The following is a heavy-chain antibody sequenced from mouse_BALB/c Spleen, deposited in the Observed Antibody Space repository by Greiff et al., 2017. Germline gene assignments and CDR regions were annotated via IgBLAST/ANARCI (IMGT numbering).Heavy chain of an antibody. D-gene: IGHD2-1*01. Sequence: EVKLVESGPGLVRPSQSLSLTCTVTGYSITSDYAWNWIRQFPGNKLEWMGYISYSGSTSYNPSLKSRISITRDTSKNQFFLQLNSVTTEDTATYYCARYGNYHAMDYWGQGTSVTVSS. CDR2: ISYSGST. V-gene: IGHV3-2*02. CDR3: ARYGNYHAMDY. J-gene: IGHJ4*01. CDR1: GYSITSDYA.